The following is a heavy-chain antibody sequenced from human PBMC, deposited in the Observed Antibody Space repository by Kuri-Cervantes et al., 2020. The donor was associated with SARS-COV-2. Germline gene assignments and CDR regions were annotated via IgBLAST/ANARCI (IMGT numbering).Heavy chain of an antibody. V-gene: IGHV3-30*02. D-gene: IGHD1-1*01. CDR3: AKDSLLEVKFDY. CDR1: GFTFSNSD. CDR2: IRYDGSNK. J-gene: IGHJ4*02. Sequence: GESLKISCAASGFTFSNSDMHWVRQAPGKGLEWVAFIRYDGSNKYYADSVKGRFTISRDNSKNTLYLQMNSLRAEDTAVYYCAKDSLLEVKFDYWGQGTLVTVSS.